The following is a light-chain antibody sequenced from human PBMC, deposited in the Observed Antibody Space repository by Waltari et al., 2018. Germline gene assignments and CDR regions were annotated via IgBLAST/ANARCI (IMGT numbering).Light chain of an antibody. CDR3: SSYTRRSYLV. V-gene: IGLV2-14*01. J-gene: IGLJ3*02. CDR2: KVN. Sequence: QSALTQPASVSGSPGQSITISCTGTSSDVGFYDFVSWFQQHPGKAPKVMIYKVNNRPSGVSNRFSGSKSANTASLTISGLQAEDEADYYCSSYTRRSYLVFGGGTQLTVL. CDR1: SSDVGFYDF.